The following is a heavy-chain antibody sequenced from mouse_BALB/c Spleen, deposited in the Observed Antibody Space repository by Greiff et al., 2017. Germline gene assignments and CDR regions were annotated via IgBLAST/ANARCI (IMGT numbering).Heavy chain of an antibody. CDR3: VSGSHFDY. Sequence: EVQLVETGGGLVQPKGSLKLSCAASGFTFNTNAMNWVRQAPGKGLEWVARIRSKSNNYATYYADSVKDRFTISRDDSQSMLYLQMNNLKTEDTAMYYCVSGSHFDYWGQGTTLTVSS. D-gene: IGHD1-1*01. V-gene: IGHV10S3*01. CDR2: IRSKSNNYAT. J-gene: IGHJ2*01. CDR1: GFTFNTNA.